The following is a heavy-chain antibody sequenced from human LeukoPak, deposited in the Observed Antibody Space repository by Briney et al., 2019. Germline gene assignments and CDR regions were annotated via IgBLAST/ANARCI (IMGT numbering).Heavy chain of an antibody. CDR1: GGTFSSYA. V-gene: IGHV1-69*06. J-gene: IGHJ3*02. D-gene: IGHD1-14*01. CDR3: ATDAGEYAFDI. Sequence: RASVKVSCKASGGTFSSYAISWVRQAPGQGLEWMGGIIPIFGTANYAQKFQGRVTMTEDTSTDTAYMELSSLRSEDTAVYYCATDAGEYAFDIWGQGTMVTVSS. CDR2: IIPIFGTA.